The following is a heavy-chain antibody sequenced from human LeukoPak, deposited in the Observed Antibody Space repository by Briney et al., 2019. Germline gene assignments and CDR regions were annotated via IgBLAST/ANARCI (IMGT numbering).Heavy chain of an antibody. V-gene: IGHV3-23*01. D-gene: IGHD6-25*01. Sequence: GGSLRLSCAVSGFTFSKAWMTWVRQPPGKGLEWVAAISGSGGTIYSADSAKGRYTISRDNFKNTLYLQMNSLRVEDSALYYCAKFFAPSGGASGWTWAIDYWGQGTLVTVSS. J-gene: IGHJ4*02. CDR1: GFTFSKAW. CDR2: ISGSGGTI. CDR3: AKFFAPSGGASGWTWAIDY.